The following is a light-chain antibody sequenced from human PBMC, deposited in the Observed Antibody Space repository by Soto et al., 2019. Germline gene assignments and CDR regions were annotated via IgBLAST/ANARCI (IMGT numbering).Light chain of an antibody. Sequence: DIQMTQSPSSLSASVGDRVAITCRASHNINTYLNWYQQRPGKAPRLLIYAASTLQSGVPSRFSGSGSGTDFTLTISCLQSEDFATYYCQQYYSYPPWTFGQGTKVDIK. CDR1: HNINTY. V-gene: IGKV1-39*01. CDR2: AAS. J-gene: IGKJ1*01. CDR3: QQYYSYPPWT.